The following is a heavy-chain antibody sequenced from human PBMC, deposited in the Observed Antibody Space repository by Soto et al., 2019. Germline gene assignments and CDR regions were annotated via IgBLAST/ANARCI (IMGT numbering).Heavy chain of an antibody. CDR2: LWSAGLT. Sequence: GGSLRLSXAASGFTVSSNYMTWVRQAPGKGLEWVSVLWSAGLTYYADSVKGRFTTSRDNSKNTVYLQMNNLRAEDSAVYYCARELPPDIWGRGTLVTVSS. CDR1: GFTVSSNY. V-gene: IGHV3-53*01. CDR3: ARELPPDI. J-gene: IGHJ4*02.